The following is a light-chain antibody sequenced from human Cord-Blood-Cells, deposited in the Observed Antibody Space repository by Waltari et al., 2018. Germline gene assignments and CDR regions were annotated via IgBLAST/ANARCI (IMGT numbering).Light chain of an antibody. CDR3: SSYTSSSTLV. CDR1: SSDVGGYNY. V-gene: IGLV2-14*01. CDR2: DVS. Sequence: QSALTQPASVSGSPGQSITISCTGTSSDVGGYNYVSWYQQHPGKAPKLIIYDVSNRPSGVSNRFSGSKSGNTASLTSSGLQAEDEADYYCSSYTSSSTLVCGGGTKLTVL. J-gene: IGLJ2*01.